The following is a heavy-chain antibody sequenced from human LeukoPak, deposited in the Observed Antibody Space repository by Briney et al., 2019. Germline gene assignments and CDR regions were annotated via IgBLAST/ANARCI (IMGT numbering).Heavy chain of an antibody. CDR1: GYTLTSYG. Sequence: ASVKVSCKASGYTLTSYGISWVRQAPGQGLEWMGWISGYNGNTNYAQKLQGRVTMPTDTSTSTAYMALSSLRSDDPAVHYCARDLGISMVRGVWDWFDPWGQGTLVTVSS. J-gene: IGHJ5*02. V-gene: IGHV1-18*01. D-gene: IGHD3-10*01. CDR3: ARDLGISMVRGVWDWFDP. CDR2: ISGYNGNT.